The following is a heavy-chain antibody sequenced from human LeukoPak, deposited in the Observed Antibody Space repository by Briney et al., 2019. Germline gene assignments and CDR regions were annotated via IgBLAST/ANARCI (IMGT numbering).Heavy chain of an antibody. CDR3: ARAVAAGTSGWFDP. CDR1: GGPISSYY. V-gene: IGHV4-4*07. CDR2: IYTSGGT. Sequence: PSETLSLTCTVSGGPISSYYWSWIRQPAGKGLEWIGRIYTSGGTNYNPSLKSRVTMSVDTSKNQFSLKLSSVTAADTAVYYCARAVAAGTSGWFDPWGQGTLVTVSS. D-gene: IGHD6-13*01. J-gene: IGHJ5*02.